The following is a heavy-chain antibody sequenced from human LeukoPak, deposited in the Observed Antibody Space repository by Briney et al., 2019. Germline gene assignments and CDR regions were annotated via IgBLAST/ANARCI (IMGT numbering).Heavy chain of an antibody. CDR3: ARNYDFWSGYGGYYGMDV. V-gene: IGHV4-61*08. CDR1: GGSYSSGGYY. D-gene: IGHD3-3*01. CDR2: IYYSGST. Sequence: SQTLSLTCTVSGGSYSSGGYYLSWIRQPPGKGLEWIVYIYYSGSTNYNPSLKSRVTISVDTSKNQFSLKLSSVTAADTAVYYCARNYDFWSGYGGYYGMDVWGQGTTVTVSS. J-gene: IGHJ6*02.